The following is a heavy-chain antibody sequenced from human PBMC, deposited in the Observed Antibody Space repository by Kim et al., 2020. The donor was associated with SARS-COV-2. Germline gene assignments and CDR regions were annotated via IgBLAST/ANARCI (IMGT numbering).Heavy chain of an antibody. D-gene: IGHD2-2*01. V-gene: IGHV3-21*01. J-gene: IGHJ4*02. CDR3: ARAVPAGIPCHY. Sequence: GGSLRLSCAASGFTFSSYSMNWVRQAPGKGLEWVSSISSSSSYIYYADSVKGRFTISRDNAKNSLYLQMNSLRAEDTAVYNCARAVPAGIPCHYWGQGTLVTVSS. CDR2: ISSSSSYI. CDR1: GFTFSSYS.